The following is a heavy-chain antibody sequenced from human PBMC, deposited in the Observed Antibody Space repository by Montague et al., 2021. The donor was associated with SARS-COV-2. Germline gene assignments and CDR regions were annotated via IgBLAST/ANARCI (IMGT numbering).Heavy chain of an antibody. J-gene: IGHJ4*02. CDR1: GLTFSSYR. Sequence: SLRLSCAASGLTFSSYRMNWVRQAPGKGLEWVSSISSSSSYIYYADSVKGRFTISRDNAKNSLYLQMKSLRAEDTAVYYCARDRGGGYPLDYWGQGTLVTVSS. CDR3: ARDRGGGYPLDY. D-gene: IGHD1-26*01. V-gene: IGHV3-21*01. CDR2: ISSSSSYI.